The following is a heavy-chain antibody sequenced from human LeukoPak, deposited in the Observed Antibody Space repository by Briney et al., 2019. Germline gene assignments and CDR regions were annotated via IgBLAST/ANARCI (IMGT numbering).Heavy chain of an antibody. J-gene: IGHJ3*02. CDR2: INHSGTT. CDR3: ARGPDGRAYYAFDI. D-gene: IGHD1-14*01. V-gene: IGHV4-34*01. Sequence: SETLSLTCSVYGGSFSGYYWNWIRQPPGKGLEWIGEINHSGTTNYNPSLKSRVTISVDTSKNQFSLKLSSVTAADTAVYYCARGPDGRAYYAFDIWGQGTMVTVSS. CDR1: GGSFSGYY.